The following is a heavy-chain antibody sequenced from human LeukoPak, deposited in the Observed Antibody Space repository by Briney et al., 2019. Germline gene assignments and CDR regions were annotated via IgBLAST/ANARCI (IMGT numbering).Heavy chain of an antibody. V-gene: IGHV5-51*01. J-gene: IGHJ5*02. CDR3: ARQSLGYYDSSGYYH. CDR1: GYSFTSYW. Sequence: GESLKISCNCSGYSFTSYWIGWVRQMPGKGLEWMGIIYPGDSDTRYSPSFQGQVTISADKSISTAYLQWSSLKASDTAMYYCARQSLGYYDSSGYYHWGQGTLVTVSS. D-gene: IGHD3-22*01. CDR2: IYPGDSDT.